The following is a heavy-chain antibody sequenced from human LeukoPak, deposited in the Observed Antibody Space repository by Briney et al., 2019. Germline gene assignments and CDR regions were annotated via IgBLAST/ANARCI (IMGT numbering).Heavy chain of an antibody. D-gene: IGHD3-9*01. CDR1: GYTFTGYY. V-gene: IGHV1-2*06. CDR3: ASTYDISTGYYAY. J-gene: IGHJ4*02. Sequence: ASVKVSCKASGYTFTGYYMHWVRQAPGQGLEWMGRINPNSGGTNYAQKFQGRVTMTRDTSISTAYMELSRLRSDDTAVYYCASTYDISTGYYAYWGQGALVTVSS. CDR2: INPNSGGT.